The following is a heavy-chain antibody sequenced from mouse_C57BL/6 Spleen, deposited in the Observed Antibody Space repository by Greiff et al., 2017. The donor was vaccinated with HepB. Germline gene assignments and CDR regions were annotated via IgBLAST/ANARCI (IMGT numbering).Heavy chain of an antibody. CDR3: ARRDYDYDGGFAY. D-gene: IGHD2-4*01. CDR1: GYTFTDYY. J-gene: IGHJ3*01. CDR2: INPNNGGT. V-gene: IGHV1-26*01. Sequence: EVQLHQSGPELVKPGASVKISCKASGYTFTDYYMNWVKQSHGKSLEWIGDINPNNGGTSYNQKFKGKATLTVDKSSSTAYMELRSLTSEDSAVYYCARRDYDYDGGFAYWGQGTLVTVSA.